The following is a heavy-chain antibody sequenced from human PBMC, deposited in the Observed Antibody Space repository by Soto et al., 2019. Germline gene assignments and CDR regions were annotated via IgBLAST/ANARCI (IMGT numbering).Heavy chain of an antibody. CDR2: IIPVFGIV. V-gene: IGHV1-69*17. CDR1: GGTLSNSA. D-gene: IGHD3-22*01. Sequence: QLQLAQSGADVKKAGSSVKVSCKASGGTLSNSAFSWVRQAPGQGLEWMGGIIPVFGIVNYAQKFQDRVTITADKSTSTAYMELRSLGSEDTAVYFCATGRIVVVGSRAYYGMDVWGQGTTVTV. CDR3: ATGRIVVVGSRAYYGMDV. J-gene: IGHJ6*02.